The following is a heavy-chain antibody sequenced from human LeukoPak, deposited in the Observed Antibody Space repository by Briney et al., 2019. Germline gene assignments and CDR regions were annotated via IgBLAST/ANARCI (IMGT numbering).Heavy chain of an antibody. V-gene: IGHV3-7*01. Sequence: GGPLRLSCAASGFTFSSYWMSWARQAPGKGLEWVANIKQDGSEKYYVDSVKGRFTISRDNAKNSLYLQMNSLRAEDTAVYYCARSLTIFGVAAFDYWGQGTLVTVSS. J-gene: IGHJ4*02. CDR1: GFTFSSYW. CDR3: ARSLTIFGVAAFDY. D-gene: IGHD3-3*01. CDR2: IKQDGSEK.